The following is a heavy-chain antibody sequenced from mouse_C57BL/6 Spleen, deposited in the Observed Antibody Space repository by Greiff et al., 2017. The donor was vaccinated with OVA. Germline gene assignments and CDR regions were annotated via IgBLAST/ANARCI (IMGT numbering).Heavy chain of an antibody. CDR1: GYSFTDYN. Sequence: EVQLQQSGPELVKPGASVKISCKASGYSFTDYNMNWVKQSNGKSLEWIGVINPNYGTTSYNQKVKGKATLTGDQSSSTAYMQLNSLTSEESAVYYCCAHNYDHGGRYYFDYWGQGTTLTVSS. CDR2: INPNYGTT. D-gene: IGHD2-4*01. J-gene: IGHJ2*01. V-gene: IGHV1-39*01. CDR3: CAHNYDHGGRYYFDY.